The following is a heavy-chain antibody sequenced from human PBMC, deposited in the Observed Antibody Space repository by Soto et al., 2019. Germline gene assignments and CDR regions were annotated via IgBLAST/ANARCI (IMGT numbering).Heavy chain of an antibody. Sequence: ASVKVSCKAFGGTFSSYDINWVRQATGQGLEWMGWLNPHNGKTGYAQRFQGRVTMTWNATTGTVYLGLSSLRSEDTAMYYCARVSSISARRSFDSWAREPWSPSPQ. CDR3: ARVSSISARRSFDS. CDR1: GGTFSSYD. J-gene: IGHJ4*02. CDR2: LNPHNGKT. V-gene: IGHV1-8*01. D-gene: IGHD6-6*01.